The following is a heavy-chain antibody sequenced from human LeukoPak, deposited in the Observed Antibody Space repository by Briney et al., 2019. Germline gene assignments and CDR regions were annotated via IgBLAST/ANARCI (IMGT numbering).Heavy chain of an antibody. V-gene: IGHV3-21*04. Sequence: GGSLRLSCAAPGFTFSSHSMNWVRQAPGKGLEWVSSISSSSSYIYYADSVKGRFTISRDNSKNTQSLQMNSLRAEDTAVYYCAKDDDWGRYKHWGQGTLVTVSS. CDR1: GFTFSSHS. CDR2: ISSSSSYI. CDR3: AKDDDWGRYKH. J-gene: IGHJ1*01. D-gene: IGHD3-16*01.